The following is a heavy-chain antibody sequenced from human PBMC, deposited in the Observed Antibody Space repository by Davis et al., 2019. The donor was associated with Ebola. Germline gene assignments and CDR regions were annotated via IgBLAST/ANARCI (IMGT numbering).Heavy chain of an antibody. J-gene: IGHJ4*02. V-gene: IGHV4-59*12. CDR1: DGSISSYY. Sequence: SETLSLTCTVSDGSISSYYWSWTRQPPGKGLAWIGYIYDSGTTNYNPSLKSRVTISVDTSKNQFSLKLSSVTAADTAVYYCARGLYPWELDYWGQGTLVTVSS. D-gene: IGHD1-1*01. CDR2: IYDSGTT. CDR3: ARGLYPWELDY.